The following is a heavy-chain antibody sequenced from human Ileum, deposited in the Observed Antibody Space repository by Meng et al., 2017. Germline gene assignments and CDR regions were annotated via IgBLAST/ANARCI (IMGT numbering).Heavy chain of an antibody. J-gene: IGHJ4*02. CDR1: GGSVSSGPYY. V-gene: IGHV4-61*01. CDR3: SRGVMTIADD. CDR2: IYDSGST. D-gene: IGHD4/OR15-4a*01. Sequence: VHFTGPGPGLVRPSETLSLTCPVSGGSVSSGPYYWTWIRQPPGKGPEWVGYIYDSGSTNYSPSLKSRVTISVDTSKNQFSLKLNSVTAADTAVYYCSRGVMTIADDWGQGTLVTVSS.